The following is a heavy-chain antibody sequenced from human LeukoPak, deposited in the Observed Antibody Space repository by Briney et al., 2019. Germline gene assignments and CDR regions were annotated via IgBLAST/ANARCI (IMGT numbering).Heavy chain of an antibody. V-gene: IGHV1-69*13. CDR2: IIPIFSTA. D-gene: IGHD5-18*01. CDR3: AVTTPYSYGYHLSDY. CDR1: GGTFSSYA. Sequence: SVKVSCKASGGTFSSYAISWVRQAPGQALEWMGRIIPIFSTAKCAQKFQGRVTITGDESTSTAYMELSSLRSEDTAVYYRAVTTPYSYGYHLSDYWGQGTLVTVSS. J-gene: IGHJ4*02.